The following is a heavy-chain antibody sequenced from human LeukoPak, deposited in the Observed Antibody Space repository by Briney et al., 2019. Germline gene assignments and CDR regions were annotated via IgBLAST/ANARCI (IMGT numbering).Heavy chain of an antibody. Sequence: TSETLSLTCTVSGGSMNNYYWNWIRQPPGKGLEWIGYIYYSGSTNYNPSHKSRVTISVDTSKNQFSLKLSSVTAADTAVYYCARAGDYDFWSGYGHFDYWGQGTLVTVSS. D-gene: IGHD3-3*01. CDR2: IYYSGST. J-gene: IGHJ4*02. CDR3: ARAGDYDFWSGYGHFDY. CDR1: GGSMNNYY. V-gene: IGHV4-59*01.